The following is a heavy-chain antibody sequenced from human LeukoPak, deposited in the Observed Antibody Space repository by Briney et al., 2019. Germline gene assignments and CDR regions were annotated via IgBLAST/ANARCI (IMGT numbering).Heavy chain of an antibody. Sequence: GASVKVSCKASGYTFTSFYIHWVRQAPGQGLEWMAIINPSGGTTRYAQKFQGRVTMTRDTSTSTVYMELSSLRSEDMAVYYCARDPDLGYCSGGSCRLDFDYWGQGTLVTVSS. CDR2: INPSGGTT. D-gene: IGHD2-15*01. CDR3: ARDPDLGYCSGGSCRLDFDY. V-gene: IGHV1-46*01. J-gene: IGHJ4*02. CDR1: GYTFTSFY.